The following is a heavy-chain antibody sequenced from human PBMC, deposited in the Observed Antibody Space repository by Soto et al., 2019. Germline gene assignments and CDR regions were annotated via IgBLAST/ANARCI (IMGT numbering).Heavy chain of an antibody. CDR2: INHSGST. CDR1: GGSFSGYY. D-gene: IGHD3-22*01. V-gene: IGHV4-34*01. Sequence: QVQLQQWGAGLLKPSETLSLTCAVYGGSFSGYYWSWIRQPPGKGLEWIGEINHSGSTNYNPSLKSRVTISVDTTKNQFSLKPSSVTAADTAVYYCARDYYDSSGRPTIDYWCQGTLVTVSS. CDR3: ARDYYDSSGRPTIDY. J-gene: IGHJ4*02.